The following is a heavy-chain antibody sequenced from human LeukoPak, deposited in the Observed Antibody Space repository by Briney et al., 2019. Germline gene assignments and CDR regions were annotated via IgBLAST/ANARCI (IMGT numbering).Heavy chain of an antibody. V-gene: IGHV3-64*01. D-gene: IGHD2-2*02. CDR3: ARAGGYCSSTSCYTWFDP. Sequence: PGGSLRLSCAASGFTFSSYAMHWVRQAPGKGLEYVSAISSNGGSTYYANSVKGRFTISRDNSKNTLYLQMGSLRAEDMAVYYCARAGGYCSSTSCYTWFDPWGQGTLVTVPS. CDR1: GFTFSSYA. CDR2: ISSNGGST. J-gene: IGHJ5*02.